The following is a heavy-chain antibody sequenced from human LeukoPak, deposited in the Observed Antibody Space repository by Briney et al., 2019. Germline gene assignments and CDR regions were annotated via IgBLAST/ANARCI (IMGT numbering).Heavy chain of an antibody. V-gene: IGHV3-7*03. Sequence: GGSLRLSCAASGFTFSSNWMSWVRQAPGKGREWVANIKQDGSEKYYVDSVKGRFTISRDNAKNSLYLQMNSLRAEDTAVYYCARGPWVDFDYWGQGTLVTVSS. CDR3: ARGPWVDFDY. CDR1: GFTFSSNW. CDR2: IKQDGSEK. J-gene: IGHJ4*02. D-gene: IGHD1-26*01.